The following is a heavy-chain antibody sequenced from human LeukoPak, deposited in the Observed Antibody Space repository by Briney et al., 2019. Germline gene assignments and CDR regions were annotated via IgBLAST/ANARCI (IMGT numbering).Heavy chain of an antibody. CDR2: ISSGGSTI. J-gene: IGHJ4*02. V-gene: IGHV3-48*01. Sequence: GGSLRLSCAGSGFTFGTNSMSWVRQAPGKGLEWISYISSGGSTIYYADSVKGRFTISRDNAKNSLYLQMNSLRAEDTAVYYCARDGGGYSYGDAYWGQGTLVTVSS. CDR1: GFTFGTNS. D-gene: IGHD5-18*01. CDR3: ARDGGGYSYGDAY.